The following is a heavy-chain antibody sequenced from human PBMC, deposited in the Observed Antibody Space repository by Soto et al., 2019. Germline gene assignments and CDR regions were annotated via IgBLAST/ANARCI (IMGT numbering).Heavy chain of an antibody. V-gene: IGHV4-59*01. CDR1: GGSISSYY. D-gene: IGHD6-6*01. CDR2: IYYSGST. J-gene: IGHJ3*02. Sequence: SETLSLTCTVSGGSISSYYWSWIRQPPGKGLEWIGYIYYSGSTNYNPSLKSRVTISVDTSKNQFSLKLSSVTAADTAVYYCARGGYSSSSGAFDIWGQGTMVTVSS. CDR3: ARGGYSSSSGAFDI.